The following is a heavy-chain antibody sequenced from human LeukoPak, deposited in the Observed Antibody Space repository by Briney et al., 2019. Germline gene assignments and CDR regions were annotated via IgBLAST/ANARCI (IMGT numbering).Heavy chain of an antibody. CDR1: GGSISSYY. Sequence: SETLSLTCTVSGGSISSYYWSWIRQPPGKGLEWIGYIYYSGSTNYNSSLKSRVTISVDTSKNQFSLKLSSVTAADTAVYYCARGRYYGSGSASGYNWFDPWGQGTLVTVSS. CDR2: IYYSGST. CDR3: ARGRYYGSGSASGYNWFDP. J-gene: IGHJ5*02. D-gene: IGHD3-10*01. V-gene: IGHV4-59*01.